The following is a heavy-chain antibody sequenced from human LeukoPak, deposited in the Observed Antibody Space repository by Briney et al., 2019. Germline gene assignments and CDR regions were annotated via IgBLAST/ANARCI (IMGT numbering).Heavy chain of an antibody. CDR2: FYTGGTT. D-gene: IGHD4-23*01. CDR3: ARTVVTLDWYFDL. Sequence: SETLALTCSVSGGSISSYSWNWIRQPAGKGLEWIGRFYTGGTTNYNPSLKSRVTMSIDTSKNQVSLKMRSVTAADTAVYYCARTVVTLDWYFDLWGRGTLVSVSS. V-gene: IGHV4-4*07. CDR1: GGSISSYS. J-gene: IGHJ2*01.